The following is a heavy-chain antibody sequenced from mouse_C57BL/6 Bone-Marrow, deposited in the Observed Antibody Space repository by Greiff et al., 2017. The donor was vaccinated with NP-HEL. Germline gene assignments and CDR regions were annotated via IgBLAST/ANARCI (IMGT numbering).Heavy chain of an antibody. Sequence: QVQLKQSGAELARPGASVKLSCKASGYTFTSYGISWVKQRTGQGLEWIGEIYPRSGNTYYNEKFKGKATLTVDKSSSTAYMELRSLTSEDSAVYFCAREGGYYSNMYYIDYWGQGTTLTVSS. CDR1: GYTFTSYG. D-gene: IGHD2-5*01. CDR2: IYPRSGNT. CDR3: AREGGYYSNMYYIDY. J-gene: IGHJ2*01. V-gene: IGHV1-81*01.